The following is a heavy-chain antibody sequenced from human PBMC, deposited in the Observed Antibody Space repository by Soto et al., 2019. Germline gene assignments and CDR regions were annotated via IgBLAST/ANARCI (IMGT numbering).Heavy chain of an antibody. V-gene: IGHV1-46*01. CDR2: INPSGGST. Sequence: GASVKVSCKASGYTFTSYYMHWVRQAPGQGLEWMGIINPSGGSTSYAQKFQGRVTMTRDTSTSTVYMELSSLRSEDTAVYYCANAAVGSGIYYYCMDVGVQSSMLTVSS. D-gene: IGHD1-26*01. J-gene: IGHJ6*02. CDR3: ANAAVGSGIYYYCMDV. CDR1: GYTFTSYY.